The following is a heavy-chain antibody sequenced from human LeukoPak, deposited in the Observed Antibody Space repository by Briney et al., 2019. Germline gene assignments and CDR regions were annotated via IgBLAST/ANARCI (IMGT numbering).Heavy chain of an antibody. J-gene: IGHJ6*02. CDR3: ARDLYYYDSSGYYYLSYYYYGMDV. V-gene: IGHV3-30*03. CDR1: GFTFSSYG. Sequence: PGRSLRLSCAASGFTFSSYGMHWVRQAPGKGLEWVAVISYDGSNKYYADSVKGRFTISRDNSKNTLYLQMNSLRAEDTAVYYCARDLYYYDSSGYYYLSYYYYGMDVWGQGTTVTVSS. D-gene: IGHD3-22*01. CDR2: ISYDGSNK.